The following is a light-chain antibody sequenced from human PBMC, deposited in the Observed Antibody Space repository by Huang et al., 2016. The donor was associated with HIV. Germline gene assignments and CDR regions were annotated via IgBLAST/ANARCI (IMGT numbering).Light chain of an antibody. CDR1: QIINKY. V-gene: IGKV1-39*01. CDR2: GAS. Sequence: DIQMTQAPPSLSAAVGDRVIITCRVSQIINKYLNWYQQMPGRAPKLLISGASSLQGGVSSRFSGSGSGTDFTLTIRDLQPEDTATYHCQQSYNIPRTFGQGTLLEI. J-gene: IGKJ2*01. CDR3: QQSYNIPRT.